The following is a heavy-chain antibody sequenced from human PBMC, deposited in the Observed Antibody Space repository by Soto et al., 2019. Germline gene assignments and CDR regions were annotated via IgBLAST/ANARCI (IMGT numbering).Heavy chain of an antibody. CDR2: IHYSGST. CDR1: GCSVCIGTYY. Sequence: QVQLQESGPGLVKPSETLSLTCTVPGCSVCIGTYYWSWIRQPPGKGLEWIGFIHYSGSTNYNPSLKSRVTMSVDTSKNQFSLKLTFVNAADTAVYYCTRGGDAYKNGHWGQGTLVTVYS. D-gene: IGHD2-21*01. CDR3: TRGGDAYKNGH. J-gene: IGHJ4*02. V-gene: IGHV4-61*01.